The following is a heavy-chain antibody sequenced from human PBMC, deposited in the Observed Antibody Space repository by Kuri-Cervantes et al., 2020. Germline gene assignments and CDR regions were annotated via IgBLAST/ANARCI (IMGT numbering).Heavy chain of an antibody. CDR2: ISGSGGST. V-gene: IGHV3-23*01. CDR3: ARGYYYDSSGYSSYYYYGMGV. Sequence: GGSLRLSCAASGFTFSDYYMNWVRQAPGKGLEWVSAISGSGGSTYHADSVKGRFTISRDNSKNALYLQMNSLRAEDTAVYYCARGYYYDSSGYSSYYYYGMGVWGQGTTVTVSS. CDR1: GFTFSDYY. J-gene: IGHJ6*02. D-gene: IGHD3-22*01.